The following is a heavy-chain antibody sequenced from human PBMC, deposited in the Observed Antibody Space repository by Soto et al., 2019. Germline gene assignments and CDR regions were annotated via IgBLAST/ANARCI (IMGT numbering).Heavy chain of an antibody. CDR3: ASAGADCSGGSCTDAFDI. V-gene: IGHV1-46*01. Sequence: ASVKLSCKACGYRFTSYYMHCVRQAPGQGLEWMGIINPSGGSTSYAQKFQGRVTMTRDTSTSTVYMELSSLRSEDTAVYYCASAGADCSGGSCTDAFDIGGQGTIATVSS. CDR2: INPSGGST. CDR1: GYRFTSYY. J-gene: IGHJ3*02. D-gene: IGHD2-15*01.